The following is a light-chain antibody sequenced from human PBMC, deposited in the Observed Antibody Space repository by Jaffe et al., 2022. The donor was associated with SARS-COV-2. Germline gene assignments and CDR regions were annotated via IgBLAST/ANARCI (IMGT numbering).Light chain of an antibody. CDR1: QSVSSY. CDR3: QQRSNWPLT. J-gene: IGKJ4*01. CDR2: DAS. Sequence: EIVLTQSPATLSLSPGERATLSCRASQSVSSYLAWYQQKPGQAPRLLVYDASYTATGIPARFSGSGSGTDFTLTISSLEPEDFAVYYCQQRSNWPLTFGGGTKVEIK. V-gene: IGKV3-11*01.